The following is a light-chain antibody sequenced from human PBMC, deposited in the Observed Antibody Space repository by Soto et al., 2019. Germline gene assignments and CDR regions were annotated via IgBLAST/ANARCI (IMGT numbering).Light chain of an antibody. V-gene: IGLV2-14*01. CDR2: EVN. J-gene: IGLJ3*02. Sequence: QSALTQPASVSGSPGESIIISCTGSSSDIGAYDYVSWYQHHPGRAPKVIIFEVNDRPSGVSHRFSGSKSGNTASLTISGLQAEDEADYYCCSYTGTTSPWVFGGGTKVTVL. CDR1: SSDIGAYDY. CDR3: CSYTGTTSPWV.